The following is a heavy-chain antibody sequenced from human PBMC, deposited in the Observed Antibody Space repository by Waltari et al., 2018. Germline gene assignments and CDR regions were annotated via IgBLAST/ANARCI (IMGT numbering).Heavy chain of an antibody. J-gene: IGHJ6*02. D-gene: IGHD3-3*01. CDR1: GGSFGGYY. Sequence: QVQLPQWGAGLLKHSETMSLTCAVYGGSFGGYYWSWIRPPPGKGLEWIGEINHSGSTNYNPSLKSRVTISVDTSKNQFSLKLSSVTAADTAVYYCARGYYDFWSGQSWGMDVWGQGTTVTVSS. CDR2: INHSGST. V-gene: IGHV4-34*01. CDR3: ARGYYDFWSGQSWGMDV.